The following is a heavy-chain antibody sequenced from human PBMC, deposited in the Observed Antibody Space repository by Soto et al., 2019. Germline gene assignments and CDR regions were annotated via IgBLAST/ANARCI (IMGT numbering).Heavy chain of an antibody. Sequence: VQLVQSGAEVKKPGASVKVSCKTSGYAFTKSGISWVRQAPGQGLEWMGWISGYSGNTIYAQKVQGRVTMTTDTSTSTAYMELRSLYSDDTAVYYCARVEGAPQFDFCLADLDFWRQGTMVTVSS. D-gene: IGHD3-9*01. CDR1: GYAFTKSG. J-gene: IGHJ4*02. CDR3: ARVEGAPQFDFCLADLDF. CDR2: ISGYSGNT. V-gene: IGHV1-18*01.